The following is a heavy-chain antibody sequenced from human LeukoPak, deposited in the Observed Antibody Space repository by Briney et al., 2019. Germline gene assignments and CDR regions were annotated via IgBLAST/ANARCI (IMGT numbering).Heavy chain of an antibody. Sequence: GGSLRLSCSASGFTFSRYAMHWVRKAPGKGLEYVSAISSNGGSTYYADSVKGRFTISRDNSKNTLYLQMSSLRAEDTAVYYCVKDGSGSYYTYYFDYWGQGTLVTVSS. CDR2: ISSNGGST. CDR3: VKDGSGSYYTYYFDY. CDR1: GFTFSRYA. V-gene: IGHV3-64D*06. D-gene: IGHD3-10*01. J-gene: IGHJ4*02.